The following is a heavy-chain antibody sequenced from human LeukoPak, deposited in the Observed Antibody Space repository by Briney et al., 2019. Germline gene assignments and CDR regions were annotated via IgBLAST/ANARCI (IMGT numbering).Heavy chain of an antibody. J-gene: IGHJ4*02. CDR1: GGSFSGHY. D-gene: IGHD6-19*01. CDR3: ARGGLAVADY. Sequence: PSETLSLTCAVYGGSFSGHYWSWIRQPPGKGLEWIGEINHSGSTNYNPSLKSRVTISVDTSKNQFSLKLSSVTAADTAVYYCARGGLAVADYWGQGTLVTVSS. V-gene: IGHV4-34*01. CDR2: INHSGST.